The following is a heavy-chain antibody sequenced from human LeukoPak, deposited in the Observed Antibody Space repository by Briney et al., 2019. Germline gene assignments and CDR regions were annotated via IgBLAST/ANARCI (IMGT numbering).Heavy chain of an antibody. CDR1: GGSFSGYC. CDR3: ARLTQKYYGFDY. J-gene: IGHJ4*02. CDR2: INHSGST. Sequence: SETLSLTCAVYGGSFSGYCWSWIRQPPGKGLEWIGEINHSGSTNYNPSLKSRVTISVDTSKNQFSLKLSSVTAADTAVYYCARLTQKYYGFDYWGQGTLVTVSS. V-gene: IGHV4-34*01. D-gene: IGHD3-10*01.